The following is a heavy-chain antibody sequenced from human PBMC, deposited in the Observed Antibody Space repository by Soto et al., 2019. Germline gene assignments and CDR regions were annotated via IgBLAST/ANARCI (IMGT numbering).Heavy chain of an antibody. J-gene: IGHJ4*02. CDR3: GRDGALGDTAVVDS. Sequence: QVQLVESGGGVVQPGKSLRLSCAASGFTFSTYGMHWVRQAPGKGLEWVAVIWYDGSNKYNGDSLKGRFTISRDNSKNTLYLQINNRRAEDTAVYYCGRDGALGDTAVVDSWGQGTLVTVSS. CDR2: IWYDGSNK. V-gene: IGHV3-33*01. CDR1: GFTFSTYG. D-gene: IGHD5-18*01.